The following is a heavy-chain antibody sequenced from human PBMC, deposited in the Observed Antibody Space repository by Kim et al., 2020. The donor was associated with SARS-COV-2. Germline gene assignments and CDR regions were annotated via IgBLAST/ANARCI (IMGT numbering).Heavy chain of an antibody. J-gene: IGHJ5*02. Sequence: GGSLRLSCAASGLTLNSQHISWVRQAPGKSLEWVSAIRREGTTYYGDSVKGRFIVSRDISKHTVLLQMNSLRDEDTAVYFCAPVEWSPSHHWGQGTLVTVSS. CDR3: APVEWSPSHH. CDR2: IRREGTT. CDR1: GLTLNSQH. V-gene: IGHV3-23*01. D-gene: IGHD3-3*01.